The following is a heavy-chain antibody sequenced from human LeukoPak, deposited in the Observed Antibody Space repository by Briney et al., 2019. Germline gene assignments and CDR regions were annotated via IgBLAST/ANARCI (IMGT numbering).Heavy chain of an antibody. Sequence: GGSLRLSCAASGFTFSSYSMNWVRQAPGKGLEWVSSISSSSSYIYYADSVKGRFTISRDNAKNSLYLQMNSLRAEDTAVYYCARDLGYSSGWYQYAFDIWGQGTMVTVSS. D-gene: IGHD6-19*01. V-gene: IGHV3-21*01. CDR3: ARDLGYSSGWYQYAFDI. CDR2: ISSSSSYI. CDR1: GFTFSSYS. J-gene: IGHJ3*02.